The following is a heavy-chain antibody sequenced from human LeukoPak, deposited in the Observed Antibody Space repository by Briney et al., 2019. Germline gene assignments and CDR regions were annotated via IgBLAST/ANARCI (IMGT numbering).Heavy chain of an antibody. J-gene: IGHJ4*02. D-gene: IGHD4-23*01. CDR1: GFSFWVYY. CDR2: MCSGGKTI. CDR3: ARRAGGYSHPYDY. V-gene: IGHV3-11*01. Sequence: GGSLRLSCAPSGFSFWVYYMTWMRSAPGRGGECVAYMCSGGKTIYCAVSAKGRFTISRDISKNTLYLQMRSLRPEDTAVYYCARRAGGYSHPYDYWAQGVLVTVSS.